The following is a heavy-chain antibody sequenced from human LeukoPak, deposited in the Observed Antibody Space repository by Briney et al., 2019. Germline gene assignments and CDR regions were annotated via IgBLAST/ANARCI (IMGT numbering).Heavy chain of an antibody. CDR3: ARQYSSGWFRHFDY. J-gene: IGHJ4*01. V-gene: IGHV5-51*01. D-gene: IGHD3-22*01. CDR2: IYPGGSDT. Sequence: GESLKISFRSSGYRFINYYIGWVRPVPGKGLEWMGVIYPGGSDTTYSPSFRGQVVFSADRSTTTVYLQLTSLQASDTAIYYCARQYSSGWFRHFDYWGQGTLITVSS. CDR1: GYRFINYY.